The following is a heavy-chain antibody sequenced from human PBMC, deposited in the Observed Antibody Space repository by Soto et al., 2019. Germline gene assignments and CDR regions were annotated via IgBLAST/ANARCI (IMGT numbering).Heavy chain of an antibody. Sequence: PSETLSLTCSLSGGSFSSDSFIWSWVRQFPGKGLEWIGYINYSGTTYYNPSLRSRITMSVDTSKNQFSLNLSSVTAADTAVYYCARDHKWDGMDVWGQGTTVTVSS. CDR2: INYSGTT. V-gene: IGHV4-31*03. J-gene: IGHJ6*02. CDR3: ARDHKWDGMDV. D-gene: IGHD1-26*01. CDR1: GGSFSSDSFI.